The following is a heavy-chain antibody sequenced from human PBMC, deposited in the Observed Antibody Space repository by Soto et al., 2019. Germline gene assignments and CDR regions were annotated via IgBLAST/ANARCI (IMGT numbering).Heavy chain of an antibody. Sequence: SETLSLTCAVYGGSFSGHSWTWIRQSPGKGLEWIGDINHSGRVNYSPSLKSRVTISLNTSKNQFSLTLSAVTAADTAMYYCSTRAYDTNGYYRFDPWGQGTLVTVS. J-gene: IGHJ5*01. CDR2: INHSGRV. D-gene: IGHD3-22*01. V-gene: IGHV4-34*01. CDR1: GGSFSGHS. CDR3: STRAYDTNGYYRFDP.